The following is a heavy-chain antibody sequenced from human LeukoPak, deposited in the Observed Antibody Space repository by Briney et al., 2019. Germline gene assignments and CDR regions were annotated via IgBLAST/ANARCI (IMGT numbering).Heavy chain of an antibody. Sequence: SETLSLTCAVYGGSFSAYYWGWIRQPPGKGLEWIGEINESGRTSYNPSLESRVTMTMDTSKDQFSLKLSSVTAADTAVYYCARAMTRDLFGLHYFDYWGQGTLVTVSS. CDR2: INESGRT. D-gene: IGHD3-16*01. J-gene: IGHJ4*02. CDR1: GGSFSAYY. CDR3: ARAMTRDLFGLHYFDY. V-gene: IGHV4-34*01.